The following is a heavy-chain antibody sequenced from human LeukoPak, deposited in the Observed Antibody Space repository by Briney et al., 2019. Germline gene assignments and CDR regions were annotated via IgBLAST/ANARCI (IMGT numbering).Heavy chain of an antibody. J-gene: IGHJ6*04. Sequence: ASVKVSCKASGYTFTGYYMHWVRQAPGQGLEWMGRINPNSGGTNYAQEFQGRVTMTRDTSISTAYMELSRLRSDDTAVYYCASRLEYSSSLPDVWGKGTTVTVSS. CDR3: ASRLEYSSSLPDV. CDR1: GYTFTGYY. D-gene: IGHD6-6*01. CDR2: INPNSGGT. V-gene: IGHV1-2*06.